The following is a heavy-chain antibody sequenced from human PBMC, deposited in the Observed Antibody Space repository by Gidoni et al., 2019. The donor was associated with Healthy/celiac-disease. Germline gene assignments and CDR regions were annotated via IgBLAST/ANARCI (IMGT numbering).Heavy chain of an antibody. CDR3: ASTSRGGSYSY. Sequence: EVQLVESGGCLVQPGGSLRLSCPASGFTFSDNYMDWVRQAPGKGLEWVGRTRSKANSNTTEYAACVKGRFTISRDDSKNSLYLKMNSLKTEDTAVYYCASTSRGGSYSYWGQGTLVTVSS. J-gene: IGHJ4*02. D-gene: IGHD1-26*01. V-gene: IGHV3-72*01. CDR1: GFTFSDNY. CDR2: TRSKANSNTT.